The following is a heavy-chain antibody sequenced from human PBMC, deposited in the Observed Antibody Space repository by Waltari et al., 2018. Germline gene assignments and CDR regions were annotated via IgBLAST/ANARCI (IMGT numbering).Heavy chain of an antibody. CDR1: GGSFSVYY. Sequence: QVQLQQWGAGLLRPSETLSLTCAVYGGSFSVYYWSWIRQPPGKGVEWIGKVNYYGRTNSNPSLKSRVTISVDRSKKQFSLKVTSVTAADTALYFCAGVAPIVPYYGLNVWGQGTTVAVSS. D-gene: IGHD6-6*01. CDR3: AGVAPIVPYYGLNV. V-gene: IGHV4-34*01. CDR2: VNYYGRT. J-gene: IGHJ6*02.